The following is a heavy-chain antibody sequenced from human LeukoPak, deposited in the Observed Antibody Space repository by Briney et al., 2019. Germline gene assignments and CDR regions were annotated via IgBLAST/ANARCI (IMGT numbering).Heavy chain of an antibody. CDR2: IFSGGST. J-gene: IGHJ4*02. V-gene: IGHV3-53*01. CDR3: ARGSSRAPYFDY. Sequence: PGGSLRLSCAASGFTVSNNYMSWVRQAPGKGLEWVSFIFSGGSTYYADSVKGRFTISRDNSKNTLYLQMNSLRAEDTAAYYCARGSSRAPYFDYWGQGTLVTVSS. CDR1: GFTVSNNY. D-gene: IGHD6-13*01.